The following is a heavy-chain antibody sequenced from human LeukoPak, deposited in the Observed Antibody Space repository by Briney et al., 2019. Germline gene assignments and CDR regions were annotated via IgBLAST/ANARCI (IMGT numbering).Heavy chain of an antibody. J-gene: IGHJ4*02. CDR1: GDSISSSSYY. Sequence: SETLSLTCTVSGDSISSSSYYWGWIRQPTGKGLEWIGSTYYSGSTYYNPSLESRVTISVDTSKNQFSLKLRSVTAADTAVYYCARKRSPYDSSGYYQGYFDYWGQGTLVTVSS. D-gene: IGHD3-22*01. CDR2: TYYSGST. V-gene: IGHV4-39*01. CDR3: ARKRSPYDSSGYYQGYFDY.